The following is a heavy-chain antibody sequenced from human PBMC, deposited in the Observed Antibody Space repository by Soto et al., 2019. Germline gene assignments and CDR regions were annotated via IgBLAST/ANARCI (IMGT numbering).Heavy chain of an antibody. CDR1: GGSFSGYY. CDR3: ARGRLDRVGYYYFDY. V-gene: IGHV4-34*01. Sequence: SETLSLTCAVYGGSFSGYYWSWIRQPPGKGLEWIGEINHSGSTNYNPSLKSRVTISVDTSKNQFSLKLSSVTAADTAVYYCARGRLDRVGYYYFDYWGQGTLVTVSS. CDR2: INHSGST. D-gene: IGHD3-22*01. J-gene: IGHJ4*02.